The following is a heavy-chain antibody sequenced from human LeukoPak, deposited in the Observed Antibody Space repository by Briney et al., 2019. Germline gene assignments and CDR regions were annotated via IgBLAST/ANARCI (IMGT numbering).Heavy chain of an antibody. Sequence: PSETLSLTCAVYGGSFSGYYWSWIRQPPGKGLEWIGEINHSGSTNYNPSLKSRVTISVDTSKNQFSLKLSSVTAADTAVYYCARSGFSHYYYYMDVWGKGTTVTVSS. CDR1: GGSFSGYY. D-gene: IGHD3-10*01. J-gene: IGHJ6*03. CDR3: ARSGFSHYYYYMDV. CDR2: INHSGST. V-gene: IGHV4-34*01.